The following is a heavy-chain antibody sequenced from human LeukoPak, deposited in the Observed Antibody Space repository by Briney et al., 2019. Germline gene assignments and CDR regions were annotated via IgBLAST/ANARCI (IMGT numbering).Heavy chain of an antibody. CDR1: GGTFSSYA. CDR3: ARYYCSGGSCYSAYYYYMDV. J-gene: IGHJ6*03. V-gene: IGHV1-69*13. Sequence: ASVKVSCKASGGTFSSYAISWVRQAPGQGLEWMGGIIPIFGTANYAQKFQGRVTITADESTSTAYMELRSLRSDDTAVYYCARYYCSGGSCYSAYYYYMDVWGQGTTVTVSS. D-gene: IGHD2-15*01. CDR2: IIPIFGTA.